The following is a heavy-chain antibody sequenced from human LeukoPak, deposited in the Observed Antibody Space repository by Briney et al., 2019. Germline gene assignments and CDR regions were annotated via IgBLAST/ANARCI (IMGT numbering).Heavy chain of an antibody. D-gene: IGHD3-22*01. J-gene: IGHJ4*02. V-gene: IGHV4-4*07. CDR1: GASISSYY. Sequence: SETLSLTCTVSGASISSYYWSWIRQPAGKGLEWIGRIYTSGSTTYNPSLKSRVTLSLDTSKNQFSLKLTSVTAADTAVYYCARTYYYDSSRYGNWGQGTLVTVSS. CDR2: IYTSGST. CDR3: ARTYYYDSSRYGN.